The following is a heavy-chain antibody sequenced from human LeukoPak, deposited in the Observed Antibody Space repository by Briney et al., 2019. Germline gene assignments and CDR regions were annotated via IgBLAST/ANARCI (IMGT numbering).Heavy chain of an antibody. V-gene: IGHV3-30*03. CDR1: GFTFSSYG. CDR3: ATRRGSSPV. CDR2: ISYDGTNK. J-gene: IGHJ3*01. D-gene: IGHD2-2*01. Sequence: GGSLRLSCAASGFTFSSYGMHWVRQAPGKGLEWVAVISYDGTNKDYAGSVEGRFTISRDNSKNTLYLQMSSLRLEDTAVYYCATRRGSSPVWGQGTMVTVSS.